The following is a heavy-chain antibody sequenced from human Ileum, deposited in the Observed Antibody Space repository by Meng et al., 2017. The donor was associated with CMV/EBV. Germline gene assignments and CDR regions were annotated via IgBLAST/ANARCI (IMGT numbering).Heavy chain of an antibody. Sequence: GGSLRLSCAASGLNVSRSHLSWVRQAPGKGLEWVAVLYSGNGAYYADSVKGRFTITRDNSKNTLYLQMESLRAEDTAVYYCARDGLLVPAANPYYVMDVWGQGTTVTVSS. J-gene: IGHJ6*02. CDR3: ARDGLLVPAANPYYVMDV. CDR2: LYSGNGA. V-gene: IGHV3-53*01. CDR1: GLNVSRSH. D-gene: IGHD2-2*01.